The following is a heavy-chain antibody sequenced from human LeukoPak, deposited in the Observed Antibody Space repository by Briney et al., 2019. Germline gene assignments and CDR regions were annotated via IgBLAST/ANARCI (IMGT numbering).Heavy chain of an antibody. CDR2: ISSRVSAI. V-gene: IGHV3-48*03. J-gene: IGHJ3*02. CDR3: ARGGHDPGIPFDI. D-gene: IGHD1-1*01. CDR1: GFTFSSYE. Sequence: GGSLRLSCAASGFTFSSYEMNWVRQAPGKGLEWVSYISSRVSAIYYADSVKGRFTISRDNAKNSLYLQMNSLRADDTAVYYCARGGHDPGIPFDIWGQGTMVTVSS.